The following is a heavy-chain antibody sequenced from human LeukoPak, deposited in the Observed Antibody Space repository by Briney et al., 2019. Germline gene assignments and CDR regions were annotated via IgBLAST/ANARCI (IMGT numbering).Heavy chain of an antibody. J-gene: IGHJ6*03. V-gene: IGHV3-33*06. CDR2: IWYDGSSK. CDR1: GFTFSSYG. CDR3: AKGLKTAVGPYKGYHYYMDV. Sequence: GRSLRLSCAASGFTFSSYGIHWVRQAPGKGLEWVAAIWYDGSSKYYADSVKGRFNISRDNSKNTLYLQMSSLRAEDTAVYYCAKGLKTAVGPYKGYHYYMDVWGKGTTVTVSS. D-gene: IGHD5-18*01.